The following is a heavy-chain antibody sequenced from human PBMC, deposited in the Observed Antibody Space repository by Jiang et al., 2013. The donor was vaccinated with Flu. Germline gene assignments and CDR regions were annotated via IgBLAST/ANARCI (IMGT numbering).Heavy chain of an antibody. D-gene: IGHD1-7*01. Sequence: NYGISWVRQAPGQGLEWMGWISAYNGYTDYAQNLQGRVTMTTDTSTNTAYIELRGLKSDDTAVYYCAVLRGNYSPFDYWGQGTLVTVSS. CDR3: AVLRGNYSPFDY. CDR1: NYG. V-gene: IGHV1-18*01. CDR2: ISAYNGYT. J-gene: IGHJ4*02.